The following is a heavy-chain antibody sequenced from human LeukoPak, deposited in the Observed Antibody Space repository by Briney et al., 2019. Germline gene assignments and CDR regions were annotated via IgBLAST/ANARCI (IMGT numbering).Heavy chain of an antibody. CDR1: RFTFSNYA. CDR2: ISGSGGST. CDR3: AKDQVFSDSWWVDF. J-gene: IGHJ4*02. D-gene: IGHD6-13*01. V-gene: IGHV3-23*01. Sequence: GGSLRLSCAASRFTFSNYAMSWVRQAPGKGLEWVSAISGSGGSTYYADSVKGRFTISRDDSKNTLYLQMNSLRDGDTAVYYCAKDQVFSDSWWVDFWGQGTLVTVSS.